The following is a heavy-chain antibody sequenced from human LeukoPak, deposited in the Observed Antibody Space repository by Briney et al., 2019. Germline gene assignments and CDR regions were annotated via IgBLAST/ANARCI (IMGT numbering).Heavy chain of an antibody. J-gene: IGHJ4*02. CDR2: IYTSGST. CDR3: ARYARSWTSFDY. CDR1: GGSISSGGYY. D-gene: IGHD6-13*01. Sequence: SETLSLTCTVSGGSISSGGYYWSWIRQPAGKGLEWIGRIYTSGSTNYNPPLKSRVTISADTSKNQFSLKLSSVTAADTAVYYCARYARSWTSFDYWGQGTLVTVSS. V-gene: IGHV4-61*02.